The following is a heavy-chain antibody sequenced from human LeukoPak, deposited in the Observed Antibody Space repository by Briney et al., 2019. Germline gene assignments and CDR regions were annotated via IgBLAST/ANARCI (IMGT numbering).Heavy chain of an antibody. J-gene: IGHJ4*02. CDR1: GYTFTIYG. CDR3: ASTQRYDSSGYYQPDYFDY. Sequence: AAVTLSFTSSGYTFTIYGICWGRPAPGQRLEWMGWISAYNGNTNYAQKLQGRVTMTTDTPTSTAYMELRSLRSDDTAVYYCASTQRYDSSGYYQPDYFDYWGQGTLVTVSS. D-gene: IGHD3-22*01. CDR2: ISAYNGNT. V-gene: IGHV1-18*01.